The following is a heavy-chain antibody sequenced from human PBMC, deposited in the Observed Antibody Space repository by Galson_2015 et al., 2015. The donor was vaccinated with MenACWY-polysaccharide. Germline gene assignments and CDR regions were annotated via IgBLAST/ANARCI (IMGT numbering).Heavy chain of an antibody. V-gene: IGHV3-74*01. CDR2: INSDGGIT. CDR1: GFTFSGYR. D-gene: IGHD6-19*01. J-gene: IGHJ4*02. Sequence: SLRLSCAASGFTFSGYRMQWVRQAPGKGLEWLSRINSDGGITSYADSLQGRFTITRDNATNTAYLQMNSLGAEDTALYYCTSRFIEVAGQDFDYWGQGSLVTVSS. CDR3: TSRFIEVAGQDFDY.